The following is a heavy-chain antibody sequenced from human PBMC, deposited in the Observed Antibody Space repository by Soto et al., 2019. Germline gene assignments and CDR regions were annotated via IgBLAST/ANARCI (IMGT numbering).Heavy chain of an antibody. D-gene: IGHD6-13*01. CDR1: GFTFSDYY. CDR2: INSSSTYT. J-gene: IGHJ2*01. V-gene: IGHV3-11*05. CDR3: ARIIAAAGGRRYFDL. Sequence: QVQLVESGGGLVKPGGSLRLSCAASGFTFSDYYMRWIRRAPGKGLEWVSYINSSSTYTNYADSVKGRFTISRDNAKNSLYLQMNSLRAKDTAVDLCARIIAAAGGRRYFDLWGRGTLVTVSS.